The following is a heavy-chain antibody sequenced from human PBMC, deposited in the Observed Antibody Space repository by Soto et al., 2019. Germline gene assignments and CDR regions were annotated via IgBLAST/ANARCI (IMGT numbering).Heavy chain of an antibody. CDR1: GYTFTSYD. Sequence: QVQLVQSGAEVKKPGASVKVSCKASGYTFTSYDINWVRQATGQGLEWMGWMNPNSGNTGYAQKFQGRVTMTRNTSISTAYMELSSLRSEDPAVYYCARGGSSYYYGSGSYSNWFDPWGQGTLVTVSS. V-gene: IGHV1-8*01. D-gene: IGHD3-10*01. CDR2: MNPNSGNT. J-gene: IGHJ5*02. CDR3: ARGGSSYYYGSGSYSNWFDP.